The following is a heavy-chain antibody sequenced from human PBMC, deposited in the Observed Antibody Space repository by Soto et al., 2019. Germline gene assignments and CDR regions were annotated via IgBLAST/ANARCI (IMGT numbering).Heavy chain of an antibody. J-gene: IGHJ4*02. CDR3: AKYCGGDCRHFDA. CDR1: GYNFIAYY. V-gene: IGHV1-46*01. D-gene: IGHD2-21*02. Sequence: QVQLVQSGAEVKKPGSSVKLSCKASGYNFIAYYIYWVRQAPGQGPEWMGMINPSSGATNYAQKFQGRVTVTRDTSTSTDYLELSSLRSEDAAVYYCAKYCGGDCRHFDAWGQGTLVTVSS. CDR2: INPSSGAT.